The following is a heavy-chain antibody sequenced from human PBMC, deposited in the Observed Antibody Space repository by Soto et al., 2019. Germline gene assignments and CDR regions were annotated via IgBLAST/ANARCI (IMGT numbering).Heavy chain of an antibody. J-gene: IGHJ5*02. D-gene: IGHD3-10*01. V-gene: IGHV3-23*01. CDR3: AKDGDYYGSGSLFPPMDFDP. CDR2: ISGSGGST. CDR1: GFTFSSYA. Sequence: GGSLRLSCAASGFTFSSYAMSWVRQAPGKGLEWVSAISGSGGSTYYADSVKGRFTISRDNSKNTLYLQMNSLRAEDTAVYYCAKDGDYYGSGSLFPPMDFDPWGQGTLVTVSS.